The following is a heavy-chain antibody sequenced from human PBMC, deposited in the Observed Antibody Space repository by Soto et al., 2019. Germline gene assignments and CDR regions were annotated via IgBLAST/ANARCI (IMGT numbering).Heavy chain of an antibody. Sequence: EVQLLESGGGLAQPGGSLRLSCVASGFTFNAHAMSWIRQAPGKGLEWVSSTTASGSLTDYAGSVKGRFTISRDNSKNTVFLQMNSLRVEDAAVYYCGRATGGWYWGQGALVTVSS. D-gene: IGHD5-12*01. J-gene: IGHJ4*02. CDR1: GFTFNAHA. CDR3: GRATGGWY. CDR2: TTASGSLT. V-gene: IGHV3-23*01.